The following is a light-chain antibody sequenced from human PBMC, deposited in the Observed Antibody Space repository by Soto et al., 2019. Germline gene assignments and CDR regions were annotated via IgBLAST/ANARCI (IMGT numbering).Light chain of an antibody. J-gene: IGKJ2*01. V-gene: IGKV4-1*01. CDR3: QQYYSSPPYT. Sequence: DIVMTQSPDSLAVSLGERATINCESSRSVLYSSNNKNYLAWYQQKPGQPPKLLIYWASARESGVPDRFSGSGSGTDFTLTISSLQAEDVAVYYCQQYYSSPPYTFGQGTKLEIK. CDR2: WAS. CDR1: RSVLYSSNNKNY.